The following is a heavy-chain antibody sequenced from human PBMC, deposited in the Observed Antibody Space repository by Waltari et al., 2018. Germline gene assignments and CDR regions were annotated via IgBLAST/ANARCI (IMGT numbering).Heavy chain of an antibody. CDR2: INQSGST. D-gene: IGHD3-16*02. J-gene: IGHJ2*01. V-gene: IGHV4-34*01. CDR3: ARGPLLYDYVWGSYRRYWYFDL. Sequence: QVQLQQWGAGLLKPSETLSLTCAVYGGSFSGYYWSWIRQPPGKGLEWIGEINQSGSTNYNPSLKSRVTISVDTSKNQFSLKLSSVTAAVTAVYYCARGPLLYDYVWGSYRRYWYFDLWGRGTLVTVSS. CDR1: GGSFSGYY.